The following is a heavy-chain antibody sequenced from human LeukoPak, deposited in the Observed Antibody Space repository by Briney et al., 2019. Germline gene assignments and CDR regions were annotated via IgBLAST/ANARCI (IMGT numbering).Heavy chain of an antibody. V-gene: IGHV3-21*01. Sequence: GGSLRLSCEGSGFPFGRYTMNWVRQTPGKALEWVSSISSTSTYTFYTDSVRGRFTISRDNAKNSLYLQMNSLRAEDTAVYYCARGHCGGDCRVWDYYYGMDVWGQGTTVTVSS. J-gene: IGHJ6*02. CDR3: ARGHCGGDCRVWDYYYGMDV. CDR2: ISSTSTYT. D-gene: IGHD2-21*02. CDR1: GFPFGRYT.